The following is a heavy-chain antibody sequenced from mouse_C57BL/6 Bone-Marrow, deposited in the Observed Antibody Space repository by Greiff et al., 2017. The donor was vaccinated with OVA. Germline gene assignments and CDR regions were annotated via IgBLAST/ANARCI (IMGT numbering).Heavy chain of an antibody. CDR1: GYAFTNYL. CDR2: INPGSGGT. Sequence: QVQLQQSGAELVRPGTSVKVSCKASGYAFTNYLIEWVKQRPGQGLEWIGVINPGSGGTNYNEKFKGKATLTADKSSSTAYMQLSSLTSEDSAVYFCARAGYGTSYWYFDVWGTGTTVTVSS. V-gene: IGHV1-54*01. CDR3: ARAGYGTSYWYFDV. D-gene: IGHD2-10*02. J-gene: IGHJ1*03.